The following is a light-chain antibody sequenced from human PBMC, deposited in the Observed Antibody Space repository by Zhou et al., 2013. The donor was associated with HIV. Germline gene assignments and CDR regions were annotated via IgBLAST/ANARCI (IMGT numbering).Light chain of an antibody. CDR1: QDIYKW. J-gene: IGKJ5*01. CDR3: QQAHSFPVT. CDR2: SAS. Sequence: DIQMTQSPSSVSASVGDRVTITCRASQDIYKWLAWYQQKPGKAPKLLIYSASSLQSGVPSRFSGGGSGTDFTLTINNLQSEDFATYFCQQAHSFPVTFGQGHD. V-gene: IGKV1D-12*01.